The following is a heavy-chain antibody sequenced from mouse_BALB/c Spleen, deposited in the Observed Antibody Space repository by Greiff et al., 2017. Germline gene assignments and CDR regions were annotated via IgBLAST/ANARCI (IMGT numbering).Heavy chain of an antibody. CDR2: ISSGGSYT. V-gene: IGHV5-6*01. CDR3: ARHGGRTARATWFAY. Sequence: EVQLQQSGGDLVKPGGSLKLSCAASGFTFSSYGMSWVRQTPDKRLEWVATISSGGSYTYYPDSVKGRFTISRDNAKNTLYLQMSSLKSEDTAMYYCARHGGRTARATWFAYWGQGTLVTVSA. J-gene: IGHJ3*01. CDR1: GFTFSSYG. D-gene: IGHD3-2*01.